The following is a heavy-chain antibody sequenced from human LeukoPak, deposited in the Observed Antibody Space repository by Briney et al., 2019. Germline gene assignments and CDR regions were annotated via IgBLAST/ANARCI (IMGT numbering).Heavy chain of an antibody. V-gene: IGHV4-39*02. CDR1: DDSICRSTYY. Sequence: SETLSLTCTVSDDSICRSTYYWAWIRQPPGKGLEWIGSVYYGRSPYFNPSLESRATISVDTSKNHFSLKMSSVTAADTAVYYCARSSGTGTFSYWGQGTLVTVSS. CDR3: ARSSGTGTFSY. J-gene: IGHJ4*02. D-gene: IGHD6-25*01. CDR2: VYYGRSP.